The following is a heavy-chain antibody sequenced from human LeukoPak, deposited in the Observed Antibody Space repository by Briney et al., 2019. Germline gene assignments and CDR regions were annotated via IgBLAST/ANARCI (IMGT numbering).Heavy chain of an antibody. J-gene: IGHJ4*02. V-gene: IGHV1-46*01. Sequence: ASVKVSCKASGYTFTSNYIHWVRQAPGQGLEWMGMIYPRDGSTSYAQKFQGRVTMTRDTSTSTVYMELSSLRSEDTAVYYCARAFDSSGYFDYWGQGTLVTVSS. D-gene: IGHD3-22*01. CDR1: GYTFTSNY. CDR3: ARAFDSSGYFDY. CDR2: IYPRDGST.